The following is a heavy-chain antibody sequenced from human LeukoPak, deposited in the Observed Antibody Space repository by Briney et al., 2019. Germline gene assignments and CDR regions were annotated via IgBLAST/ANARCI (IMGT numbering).Heavy chain of an antibody. CDR2: IYHSGST. D-gene: IGHD6-19*01. V-gene: IGHV4-30-2*01. CDR3: ARAADSSGWYGN. CDR1: GGSISSGGYY. J-gene: IGHJ4*02. Sequence: SETLSLTCTVSGGSISSGGYYWSWIRQPPGKGLERIGYIYHSGSTYYNPSLKSRVTISVDRSKNQFSLKLSSVTAADTAVYYCARAADSSGWYGNWGQGTLVTVSS.